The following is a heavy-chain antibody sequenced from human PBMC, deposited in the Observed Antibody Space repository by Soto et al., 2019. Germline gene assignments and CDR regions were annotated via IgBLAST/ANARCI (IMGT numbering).Heavy chain of an antibody. CDR3: ARAENVVAVSSNWFDP. V-gene: IGHV4-30-4*01. D-gene: IGHD6-19*01. CDR1: GGSISSYS. J-gene: IGHJ5*02. CDR2: IYSSGST. Sequence: SETLSLTCNVSGGSISSYSWSSVRQPPWKGLEWIGYIYSSGSTYYNPSLKSRVTISVDTSKNQFTLKLSSVTAAYTAVYYCARAENVVAVSSNWFDPWGQGTLLTVSS.